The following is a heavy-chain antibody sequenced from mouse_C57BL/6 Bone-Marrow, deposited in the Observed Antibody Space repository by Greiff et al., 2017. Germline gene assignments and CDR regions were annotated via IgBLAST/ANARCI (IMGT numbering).Heavy chain of an antibody. V-gene: IGHV2-2*01. Sequence: VQLQQSGPGLVQPSQSLSITCTVSGFSLTSYGVHWVRQSPGKGLEWLGVIWSGGSTDYNAAFISILSISKDNSKSQVFFKMNSLQADDTAIYYCAREGDGYYPAWFAYWGQGTLVTVSA. CDR1: GFSLTSYG. CDR2: IWSGGST. J-gene: IGHJ3*01. CDR3: AREGDGYYPAWFAY. D-gene: IGHD2-3*01.